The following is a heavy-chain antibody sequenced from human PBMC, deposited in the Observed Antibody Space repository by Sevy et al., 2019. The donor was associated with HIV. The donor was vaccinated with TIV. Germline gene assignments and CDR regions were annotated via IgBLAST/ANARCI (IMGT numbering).Heavy chain of an antibody. CDR3: AKAGYSSSWAEYFQH. CDR1: GFTFSSYA. Sequence: GGSLRLSCAASGFTFSSYAMSWVRQAPGKGLEWVSAISGSGGSTYYADSVKGRFTISRDNSKNTLYLQMNSLRAEDTAVYDCAKAGYSSSWAEYFQHWGQGTLVTVSS. V-gene: IGHV3-23*01. J-gene: IGHJ1*01. D-gene: IGHD6-13*01. CDR2: ISGSGGST.